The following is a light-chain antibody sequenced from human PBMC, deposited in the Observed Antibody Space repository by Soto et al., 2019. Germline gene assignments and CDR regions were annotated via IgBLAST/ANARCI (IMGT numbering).Light chain of an antibody. J-gene: IGKJ5*01. CDR1: QSVGSG. CDR3: QQYNNWPPYT. Sequence: EIVMTQSPATLSVSPGERATLSCRASQSVGSGLSWYQQKPDQAPRLLIYGASTRATGIPARFSGSGSGTEFTLTISSLQSEDYAVYYCQQYNNWPPYTFGQGTRLEI. V-gene: IGKV3-15*01. CDR2: GAS.